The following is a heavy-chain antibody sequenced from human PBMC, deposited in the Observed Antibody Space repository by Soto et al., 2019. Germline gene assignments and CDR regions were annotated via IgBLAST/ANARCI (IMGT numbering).Heavy chain of an antibody. D-gene: IGHD6-19*01. V-gene: IGHV3-53*01. J-gene: IGHJ4*02. CDR2: IYGGGTT. Sequence: GGSLILSCAASGFTVGSKYMTWVRQAPGKGLEWVSVIYGGGTTYYADSVKGRFTISRDNSKNTLYLQVNSLRAEDTAVYYCVQTTGWPGFDFWGQGTLVTVSS. CDR3: VQTTGWPGFDF. CDR1: GFTVGSKY.